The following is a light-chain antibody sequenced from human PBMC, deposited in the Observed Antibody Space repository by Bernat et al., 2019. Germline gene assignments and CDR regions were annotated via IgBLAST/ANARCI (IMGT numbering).Light chain of an antibody. J-gene: IGLJ3*02. CDR3: AAWDDSLNGWV. Sequence: QSVLTQPPSASGTPGQWVTISCSGSSSNIGSNTVNWYQQLPGTAPKHLIYSNNQRPSGVPDRFSGSKSGTSASLAISGLQSEDEADYYCAAWDDSLNGWVFGGGTKLTVL. CDR2: SNN. CDR1: SSNIGSNT. V-gene: IGLV1-44*01.